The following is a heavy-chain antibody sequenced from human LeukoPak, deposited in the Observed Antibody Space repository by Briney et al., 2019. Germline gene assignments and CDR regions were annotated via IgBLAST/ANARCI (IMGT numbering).Heavy chain of an antibody. CDR1: GFTFSSYS. CDR3: ARGSLYRAAAGRFDY. V-gene: IGHV3-7*01. CDR2: IKQDGSEK. D-gene: IGHD6-13*01. J-gene: IGHJ4*02. Sequence: GGSLRLSCAASGFTFSSYSMNWVRQAPGKGLEWVANIKQDGSEKYYVDSVKGRFTISRDNAKNSLYLQMNSLRAEDTAVYYCARGSLYRAAAGRFDYWGQGTLVTVSS.